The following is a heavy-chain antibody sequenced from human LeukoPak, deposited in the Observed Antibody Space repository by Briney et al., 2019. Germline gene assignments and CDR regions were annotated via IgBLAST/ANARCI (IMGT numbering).Heavy chain of an antibody. CDR3: TRGQGATVPQVGKNWVDP. Sequence: SETLSLTCTVSGESINSFYWSWIRQPAGKGLEWIGRIYSSGSTNYSPSLKSRVTMSVDKSKNQFSLKLSSVTAADTAVYYCTRGQGATVPQVGKNWVDPWGQGTRVIVSS. J-gene: IGHJ5*02. CDR1: GESINSFY. V-gene: IGHV4-4*07. D-gene: IGHD1-26*01. CDR2: IYSSGST.